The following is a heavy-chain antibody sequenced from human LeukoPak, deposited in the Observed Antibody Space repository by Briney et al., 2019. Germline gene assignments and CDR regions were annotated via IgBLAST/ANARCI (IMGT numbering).Heavy chain of an antibody. Sequence: PGGSLRLSCAASGSTFSSYSMNWVRQAPGKGLEWVSSISSSSSYIYYADSVKGRFTISRDNAKNSLYLQMNSLRAEDTAVYYCARYCSSTSCYYEDYGMDVWGRGTTVTVSS. CDR3: ARYCSSTSCYYEDYGMDV. CDR2: ISSSSSYI. V-gene: IGHV3-21*01. D-gene: IGHD2-2*01. J-gene: IGHJ6*02. CDR1: GSTFSSYS.